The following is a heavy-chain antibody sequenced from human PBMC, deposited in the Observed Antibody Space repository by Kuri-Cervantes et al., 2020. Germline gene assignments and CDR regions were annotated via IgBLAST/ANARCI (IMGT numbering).Heavy chain of an antibody. D-gene: IGHD5-12*01. CDR2: IYYSGST. Sequence: SCTVSGGSISSSGYYWSWIRQHPGKGLEWIGYIYYSGSTYYNPSLKSRVTISVDTSKNQFSLKLSSVTAADTAVYYCARGSGYDHFDYWGQGTLVTVSS. V-gene: IGHV4-31*03. CDR3: ARGSGYDHFDY. CDR1: GGSISSSGYY. J-gene: IGHJ4*02.